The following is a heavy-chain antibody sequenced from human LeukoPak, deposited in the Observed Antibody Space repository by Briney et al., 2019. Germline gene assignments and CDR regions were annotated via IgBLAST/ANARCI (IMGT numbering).Heavy chain of an antibody. CDR3: AREKAAAAGPYYYYYGMDV. J-gene: IGHJ6*02. CDR1: GFTFSSYA. V-gene: IGHV3-64*01. CDR2: ISSNGGST. D-gene: IGHD6-13*01. Sequence: GGSLRLSCAASGFTFSSYAMRWVRQAPGKGLEYVSAISSNGGSTYYANSVKGRFTISRDNSKNTLYLQMGSLRAEDMAVYYCAREKAAAAGPYYYYYGMDVWGQGTTVTVSS.